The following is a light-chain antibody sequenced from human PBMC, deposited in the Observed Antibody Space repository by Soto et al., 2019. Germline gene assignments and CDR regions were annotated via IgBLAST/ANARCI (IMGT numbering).Light chain of an antibody. Sequence: DTPFPPSPSPLVAPIGRRFPRPCRASHDISTFLAWYQQKPGKAPKLLIYEASTLQSGVPSRFSGSGSGTEFTLTISGLLSEDFAAYHCQQLYTLPFTFGQGTRLEIK. J-gene: IGKJ5*01. CDR1: HDISTF. V-gene: IGKV1-9*01. CDR3: QQLYTLPFT. CDR2: EAS.